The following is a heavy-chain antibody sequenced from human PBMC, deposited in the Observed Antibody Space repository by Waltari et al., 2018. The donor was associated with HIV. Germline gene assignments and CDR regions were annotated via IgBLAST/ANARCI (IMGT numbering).Heavy chain of an antibody. CDR3: ARGDIILMVYTIDY. D-gene: IGHD2-8*01. V-gene: IGHV3-33*01. J-gene: IGHJ4*02. Sequence: QVQLVESGGGGVQPGGSLRLPWAASGLLFSRLGMHWVRQAPGKGLELVAVIWFDGNHKYYSDSVKGRFTISRDNSKDTVDLQMNSLRTEDTGVYYCARGDIILMVYTIDYWGQGTLVSVSS. CDR2: IWFDGNHK. CDR1: GLLFSRLG.